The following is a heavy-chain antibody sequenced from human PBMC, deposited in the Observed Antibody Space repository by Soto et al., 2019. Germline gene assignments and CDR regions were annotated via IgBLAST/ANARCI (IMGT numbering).Heavy chain of an antibody. CDR1: GFTFSSYW. CDR3: ARGGPYYDFWSGYSYGDY. V-gene: IGHV3-74*01. Sequence: EVQLVESGGGLVQPGGSLRLSCAASGFTFSSYWMHWVRQAPGQGLVWVSRINSDGSSTSYADSVKGRFTISRDNAKNTLYLQMNSLRAEDTAVYYCARGGPYYDFWSGYSYGDYWGQGTLVTVSS. D-gene: IGHD3-3*01. J-gene: IGHJ4*02. CDR2: INSDGSST.